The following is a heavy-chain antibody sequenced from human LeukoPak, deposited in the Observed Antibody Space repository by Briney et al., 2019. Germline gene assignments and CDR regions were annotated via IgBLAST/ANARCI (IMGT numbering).Heavy chain of an antibody. J-gene: IGHJ5*02. D-gene: IGHD6-13*01. CDR1: GFTFSSYA. V-gene: IGHV3-64*01. CDR2: ISSNGGST. CDR3: ARDQAAGTFEAFDP. Sequence: PGGSLRLSGAASGFTFSSYAMHWVRQAPGKGLEYVSAISSNGGSTYYANSVKGRFTISRDNSKNTLYLQMGSLRAEDMAVYYCARDQAAGTFEAFDPWGQGTLVTVSS.